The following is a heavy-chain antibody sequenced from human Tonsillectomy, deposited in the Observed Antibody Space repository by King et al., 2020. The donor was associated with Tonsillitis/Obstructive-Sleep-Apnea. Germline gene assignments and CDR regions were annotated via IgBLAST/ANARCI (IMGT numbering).Heavy chain of an antibody. D-gene: IGHD5-24*01. V-gene: IGHV3-21*01. Sequence: VQLVESGGGLVKPGGSLRLSCAASGFTFSSYSMNWVRQAPGKGLEWVSSISSSISYIYYADSVKGRFTISRDNAKNSLYLQMNSLRAEDTAVYYCASRWLLPRDYWGQGTLVTVSS. J-gene: IGHJ4*02. CDR1: GFTFSSYS. CDR2: ISSSISYI. CDR3: ASRWLLPRDY.